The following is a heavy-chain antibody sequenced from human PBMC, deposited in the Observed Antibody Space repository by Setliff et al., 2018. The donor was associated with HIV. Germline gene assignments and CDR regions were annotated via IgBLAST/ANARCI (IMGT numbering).Heavy chain of an antibody. CDR1: GYTFSTNA. Sequence: ASVKVSCKASGYTFSTNAIHWVRQAPGQGLEWMGWINTHSGYTNYAQNVQGRVTVTMDTSTSTAYMELRSLKSDDTAVYYCARGKTWLRFLDYWGQGTLVTVSS. V-gene: IGHV1-18*01. D-gene: IGHD5-12*01. J-gene: IGHJ4*02. CDR3: ARGKTWLRFLDY. CDR2: INTHSGYT.